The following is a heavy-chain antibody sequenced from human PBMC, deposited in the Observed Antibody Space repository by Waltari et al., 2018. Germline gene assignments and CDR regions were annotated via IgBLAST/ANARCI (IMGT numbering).Heavy chain of an antibody. CDR1: GYSISSGYY. CDR3: ARPSSGWYYFDY. J-gene: IGHJ4*02. CDR2: IYHSGST. V-gene: IGHV4-38-2*01. Sequence: QVQLQESGPGLVKPSETLSLTCAVSGYSISSGYYWGWIRQPPGKGLEWIGSIYHSGSTDYNPSLKSRVTISVETSKNQFSLKLSSVTAADTAVYYCARPSSGWYYFDYWGQGTLVTVSS. D-gene: IGHD6-19*01.